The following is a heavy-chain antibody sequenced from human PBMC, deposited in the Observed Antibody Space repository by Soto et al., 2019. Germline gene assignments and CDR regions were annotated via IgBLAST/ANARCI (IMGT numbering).Heavy chain of an antibody. CDR2: IYYSGST. CDR1: GGSISSGDYY. D-gene: IGHD6-13*01. V-gene: IGHV4-30-4*01. J-gene: IGHJ4*02. Sequence: PSETLSLTCTVSGGSISSGDYYWSWIRQPPGKGLEWIGYIYYSGSTYYNPSLKSRVTISVDTSKNQFSLKLSSVTAADTAVYYCARVEAAAGTWYFDYWGQGTLVTVSS. CDR3: ARVEAAAGTWYFDY.